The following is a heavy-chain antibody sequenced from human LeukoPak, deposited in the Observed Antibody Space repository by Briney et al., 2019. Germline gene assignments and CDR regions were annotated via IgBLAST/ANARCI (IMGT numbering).Heavy chain of an antibody. CDR3: ASRSVSGTYYNY. V-gene: IGHV3-64*01. D-gene: IGHD1-26*01. CDR2: ISSNGDST. Sequence: GGSLRLSCAASGFTFSSYAMHWVRQAPGKGLEYVSAISSNGDSTYYANSVKGRFTISRDNSKNTLYLQMGSLRAEDMAVYYCASRSVSGTYYNYWGQGTLVTVSS. J-gene: IGHJ4*02. CDR1: GFTFSSYA.